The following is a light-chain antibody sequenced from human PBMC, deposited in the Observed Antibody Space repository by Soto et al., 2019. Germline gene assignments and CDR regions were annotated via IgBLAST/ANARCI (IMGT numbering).Light chain of an antibody. CDR1: QVISSY. V-gene: IGKV1-9*01. J-gene: IGKJ3*01. CDR2: AAS. Sequence: DIQLTQSPSFLSASVGDRVTITCRASQVISSYLAWYQQKPGKAPKLLIYAASTLQSGGPSRFSGSGSGTEFTLTISSLQPEDFATYYCQQLNSYPLTFGPGTKVDIK. CDR3: QQLNSYPLT.